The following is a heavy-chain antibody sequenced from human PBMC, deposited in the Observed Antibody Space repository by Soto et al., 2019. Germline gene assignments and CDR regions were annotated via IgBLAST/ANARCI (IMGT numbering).Heavy chain of an antibody. V-gene: IGHV3-30*18. CDR3: AKDRVVRGVISPYYYYGMDV. CDR2: ISYDGSNK. D-gene: IGHD3-10*01. CDR1: GFTFSSYG. J-gene: IGHJ6*02. Sequence: QVQLVESGGGVVQPGRSLRLSCAASGFTFSSYGMHWVRQAPGKGLEWVAVISYDGSNKYYADSVKGRFTISRDNSKNTLYLQMNSLRAEDTAVYYCAKDRVVRGVISPYYYYGMDVWGQGTTVTVSS.